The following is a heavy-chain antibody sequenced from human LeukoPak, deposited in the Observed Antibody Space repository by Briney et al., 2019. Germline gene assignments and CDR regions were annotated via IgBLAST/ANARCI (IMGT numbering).Heavy chain of an antibody. CDR1: GFTFDDYA. Sequence: GRSLRLSCAASGFTFDDYAMHWVRQAPGKGLEWASGISWNSGSIGYADSVKGRFTISRDNAKNSLYLQMNSLRAEDTALYYCAKGGIAVAGYYYGMDVWGQGTTVTVSS. CDR2: ISWNSGSI. CDR3: AKGGIAVAGYYYGMDV. D-gene: IGHD6-19*01. V-gene: IGHV3-9*01. J-gene: IGHJ6*02.